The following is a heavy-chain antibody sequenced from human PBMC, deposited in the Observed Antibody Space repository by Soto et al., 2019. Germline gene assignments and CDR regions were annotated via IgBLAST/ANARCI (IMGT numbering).Heavy chain of an antibody. Sequence: KSSETPSLTCTVSGGSISSYYWSWVGQRPGKGLEWIGYIYYSGSTNYNPSLKSRVTISVDTSKNQFSLKLSSVTAADTAVYYCARDRGYSGYDYFDYWGQGTLVTVSS. J-gene: IGHJ4*01. CDR3: ARDRGYSGYDYFDY. CDR1: GGSISSYY. CDR2: IYYSGST. D-gene: IGHD5-12*01. V-gene: IGHV4-59*01.